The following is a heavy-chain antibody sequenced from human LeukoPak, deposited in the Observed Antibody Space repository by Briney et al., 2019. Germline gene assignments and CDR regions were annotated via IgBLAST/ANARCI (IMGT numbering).Heavy chain of an antibody. J-gene: IGHJ4*02. D-gene: IGHD6-13*01. CDR2: MNPNSGNT. CDR3: ARCSSTSWYCYFDF. V-gene: IGHV1-8*01. CDR1: GYTFTSDY. Sequence: ASVKVSCKASGYTFTSDYINWVRQATGQGLEWMGWMNPNSGNTGYAQKFQGRVTMTRNTSISTAYMELGSLRSEDTAVYYCARCSSTSWYCYFDFWGQGTLVTVSS.